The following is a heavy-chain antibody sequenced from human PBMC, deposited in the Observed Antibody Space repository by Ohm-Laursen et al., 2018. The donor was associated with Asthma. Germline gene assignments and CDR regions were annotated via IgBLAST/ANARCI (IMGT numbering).Heavy chain of an antibody. CDR2: IKYDGSEK. V-gene: IGHV3-7*01. Sequence: GSLRLSCTASGFTFSQNWMNWVRQAPGKGLEWVANIKYDGSEKSYVDSVKGRFTISRDNSKNTLYLQMNSLRAGDTAVYYCVRMVYASQFRYFDYWGQGTLVTVSS. CDR1: GFTFSQNW. J-gene: IGHJ4*02. CDR3: VRMVYASQFRYFDY. D-gene: IGHD2-8*01.